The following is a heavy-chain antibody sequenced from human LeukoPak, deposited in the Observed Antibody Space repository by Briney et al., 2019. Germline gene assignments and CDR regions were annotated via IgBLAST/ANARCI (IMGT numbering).Heavy chain of an antibody. Sequence: PGGSLRLSCAASGFTFSSYEMNWVRQAPGKGLEWVSYISSSGSTIYYADSVKGRFTISRDNAKNSLYLQMNSLRAEDTAVYYCARGDIVVVVAATFSYHYWGQGTLVTVSS. J-gene: IGHJ4*02. CDR1: GFTFSSYE. D-gene: IGHD2-15*01. CDR3: ARGDIVVVVAATFSYHY. CDR2: ISSSGSTI. V-gene: IGHV3-48*03.